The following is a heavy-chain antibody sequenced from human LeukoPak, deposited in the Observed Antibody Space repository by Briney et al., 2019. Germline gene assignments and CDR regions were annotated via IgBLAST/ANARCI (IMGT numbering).Heavy chain of an antibody. Sequence: GGSLRLSCAASGFTFNSYAMSWVRQAPGKGLEWVSAISASGDSTYYADSVKGRFTISRDNSKNTLYLQTNTLRAEDTAVYYCAKVHDYGGNSFHLWGQGTLVTVSS. V-gene: IGHV3-23*01. J-gene: IGHJ5*02. D-gene: IGHD4-23*01. CDR2: ISASGDST. CDR1: GFTFNSYA. CDR3: AKVHDYGGNSFHL.